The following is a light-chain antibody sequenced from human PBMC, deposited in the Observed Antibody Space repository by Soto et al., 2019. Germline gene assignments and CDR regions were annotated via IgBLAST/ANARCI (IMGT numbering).Light chain of an antibody. Sequence: AIRMTQSPSSLSASTGDRVTITCRASQGISSYLAWYQQKPGKAPKLLIYAASTLQSGVPSRFSGSGSGTEFTLTISCLQSEDFATYYCQQYYSYPQFGQGTKVEIK. J-gene: IGKJ1*01. CDR1: QGISSY. V-gene: IGKV1-8*01. CDR3: QQYYSYPQ. CDR2: AAS.